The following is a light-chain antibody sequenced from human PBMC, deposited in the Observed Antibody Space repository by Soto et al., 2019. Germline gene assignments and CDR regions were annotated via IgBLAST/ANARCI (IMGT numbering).Light chain of an antibody. J-gene: IGLJ1*01. Sequence: QSVLTQPPSVSGALGQRVTISCTGRSSNIGAGYDVHWYQQLPGTAPKLLIYGNNDRPSGVPDRFSGSKSGTSASLAITGLQAEDEGDYYCCSYAGSFTFVFGTGTKVTVL. CDR3: CSYAGSFTFV. CDR2: GNN. CDR1: SSNIGAGYD. V-gene: IGLV1-40*01.